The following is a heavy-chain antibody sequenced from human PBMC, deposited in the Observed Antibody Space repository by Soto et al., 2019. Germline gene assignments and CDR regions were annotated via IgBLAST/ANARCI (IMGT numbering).Heavy chain of an antibody. Sequence: SVKVSCKASGDTFSSYAINWVRQAPGQGLEWMGGIIPIGGRANYAQKFQGRVTITADASTSTAYMELSSLRSEDTAVYYCARDRYRGSRYFDYWGQGTLVTVSS. V-gene: IGHV1-69*13. CDR1: GDTFSSYA. CDR3: ARDRYRGSRYFDY. CDR2: IIPIGGRA. D-gene: IGHD5-12*01. J-gene: IGHJ4*02.